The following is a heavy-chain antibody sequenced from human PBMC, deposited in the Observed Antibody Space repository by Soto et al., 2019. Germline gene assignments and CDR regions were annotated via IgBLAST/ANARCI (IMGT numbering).Heavy chain of an antibody. CDR1: GGSISSYY. CDR2: IYYSGST. CDR3: ARHMVRGVSFDY. Sequence: SETLSLTCTVSGGSISSYYWSWIRQPPGKGLEWIGYIYYSGSTNYNPSLKSRVTISVDTSKNQFSLKLSSVTAADTAVYYCARHMVRGVSFDYWGQGTLVTVSS. V-gene: IGHV4-59*08. J-gene: IGHJ4*02. D-gene: IGHD3-10*01.